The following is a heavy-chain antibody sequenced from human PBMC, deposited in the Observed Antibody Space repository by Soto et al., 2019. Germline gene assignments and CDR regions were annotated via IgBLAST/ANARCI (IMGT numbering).Heavy chain of an antibody. J-gene: IGHJ4*02. CDR2: ISSSSSYI. D-gene: IGHD5-12*01. CDR3: ARETIVATTPYYFDY. V-gene: IGHV3-21*01. Sequence: GGSLRLSCAASGFTFSSYSMNWVRQAPGKGLEWVSSISSSSSYIYYADSVKGRFTISRDNAKNSLYLQMNSLRAEDTAVYYCARETIVATTPYYFDYWGQGTLVTVSS. CDR1: GFTFSSYS.